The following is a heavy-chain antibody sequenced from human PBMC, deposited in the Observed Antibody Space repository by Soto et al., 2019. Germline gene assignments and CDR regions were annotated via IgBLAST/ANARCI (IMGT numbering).Heavy chain of an antibody. D-gene: IGHD3-16*02. J-gene: IGHJ4*02. CDR2: LSNNGDTA. V-gene: IGHV3-23*01. CDR1: GYTFGSYA. CDR3: AKSRVFIGAIVTLLDS. Sequence: EVQLLESGGGLVQPGGSQTLSCATSGYTFGSYAMVWVRQAAEKGLEWVASLSNNGDTAYYADSVKGRFTISRGNSENTLYLLMNGLRADDTALYFCAKSRVFIGAIVTLLDSWGQGTQVTVSS.